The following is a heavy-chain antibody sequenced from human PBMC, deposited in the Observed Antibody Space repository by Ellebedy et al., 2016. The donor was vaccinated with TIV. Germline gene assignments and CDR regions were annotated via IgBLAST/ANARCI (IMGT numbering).Heavy chain of an antibody. V-gene: IGHV3-7*01. J-gene: IGHJ3*02. CDR1: GFTFSSYG. CDR2: IKLDGSEK. Sequence: GGSLRLXXAASGFTFSSYGMTWVRQAPGKGLEWVANIKLDGSEKYYVDSVKGRFTISRDNAKNSLYLQMNSLRAEDTAVYYCARDHRSRALDIWGQGTMVTVSS. CDR3: ARDHRSRALDI.